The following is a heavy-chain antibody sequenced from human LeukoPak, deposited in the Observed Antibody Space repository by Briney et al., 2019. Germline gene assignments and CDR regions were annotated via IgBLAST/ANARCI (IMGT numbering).Heavy chain of an antibody. V-gene: IGHV4-59*08. J-gene: IGHJ3*02. CDR1: GGSINEYY. D-gene: IGHD3-22*01. Sequence: SETLSLTCSVSGGSINEYYWSWIRQPPGKGLQWIGYIYHSGSTNYNPSLKSRVTTSVDTSKNQFSLKLRSLTAADTAVYYCARRYDSSGYVGNLAVDIWGHGTMVTVSS. CDR3: ARRYDSSGYVGNLAVDI. CDR2: IYHSGST.